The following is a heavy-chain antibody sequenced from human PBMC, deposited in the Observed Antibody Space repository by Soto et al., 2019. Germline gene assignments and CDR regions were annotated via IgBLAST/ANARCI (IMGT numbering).Heavy chain of an antibody. V-gene: IGHV2-5*02. CDR3: VQSRCGGDCLQSYSSHSYYGLDV. CDR1: GLSPSTSGVG. Sequence: SGPTLVNPTQTLTLTCTFSGLSPSTSGVGVGWIRQPPGKALEWLALIYWDDDKRYSPSLKSRLTITKDTSKNQVVLTMTNMDPVDTATYYCVQSRCGGDCLQSYSSHSYYGLDVWGQGT. CDR2: IYWDDDK. D-gene: IGHD2-21*02. J-gene: IGHJ6*02.